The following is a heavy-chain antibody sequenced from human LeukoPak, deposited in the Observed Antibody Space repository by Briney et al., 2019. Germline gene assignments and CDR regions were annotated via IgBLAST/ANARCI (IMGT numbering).Heavy chain of an antibody. CDR3: ARVLTDSRGWYHFDY. CDR2: ITGTSSTI. Sequence: GGSLRLSCAASGFTFSTYTMNWVRQAPGKGLEWVSYITGTSSTIYYADSVKGRFTVSRANARSSLYLQMNSLRDEDTAVYYCARVLTDSRGWYHFDYWGQGTLVT. CDR1: GFTFSTYT. D-gene: IGHD6-19*01. J-gene: IGHJ4*02. V-gene: IGHV3-48*02.